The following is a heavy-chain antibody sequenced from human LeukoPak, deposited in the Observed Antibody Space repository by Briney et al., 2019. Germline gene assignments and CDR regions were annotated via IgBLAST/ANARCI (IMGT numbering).Heavy chain of an antibody. CDR2: INHSGST. J-gene: IGHJ6*02. V-gene: IGHV4-34*01. CDR1: GGSSSGYY. D-gene: IGHD5-18*01. CDR3: ARGLVFLWLIPHYYYYGMDV. Sequence: PSETLSLTCAVYGGSSSGYYWSWIRQPPGKGLEWIGEINHSGSTNYNPSLKSRVTISVDTSKNQFSLKLSSVTAADTAVYYCARGLVFLWLIPHYYYYGMDVWGQGTTVTVSS.